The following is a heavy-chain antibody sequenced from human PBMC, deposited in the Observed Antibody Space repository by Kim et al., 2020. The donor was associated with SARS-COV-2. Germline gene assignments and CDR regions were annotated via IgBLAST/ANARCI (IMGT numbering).Heavy chain of an antibody. D-gene: IGHD3-3*01. J-gene: IGHJ3*01. CDR3: ARERRVSILGDDTDDAF. CDR1: GFTVSSHF. CDR2: TDVDGRP. V-gene: IGHV3-53*01. Sequence: GGSLRLSCTASGFTVSSHFMNWVRQAPGKGLEWVAVTDVDGRPSYTDSVKGRFFISRDTSKKTVSLQMHSLTAADTAAYYCARERRVSILGDDTDDAF.